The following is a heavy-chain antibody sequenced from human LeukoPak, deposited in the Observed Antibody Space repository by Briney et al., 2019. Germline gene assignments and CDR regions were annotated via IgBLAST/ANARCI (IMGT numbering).Heavy chain of an antibody. CDR2: IRYDGSNK. CDR1: GFTFSSYG. D-gene: IGHD3-22*01. CDR3: ARVYFRYDSSGYYYLDY. Sequence: GGSLRLSCAASGFTFSSYGMHWVRQAPGKGLEWVAFIRYDGSNKYYADSVKGRFTISRDNSKNTLYLQMNSLRAEDTAVYYCARVYFRYDSSGYYYLDYWGQGTLVTVSS. J-gene: IGHJ4*02. V-gene: IGHV3-30*02.